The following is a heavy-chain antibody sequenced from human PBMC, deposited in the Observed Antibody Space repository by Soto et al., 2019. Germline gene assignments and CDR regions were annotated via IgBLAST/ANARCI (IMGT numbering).Heavy chain of an antibody. V-gene: IGHV4-4*02. CDR3: ARWRVLDYDYGMDV. CDR2: IYHSGST. J-gene: IGHJ6*02. Sequence: QVQLQESGPGLVKPSGTLSLTCAVSGGSISSSNWWSWVRQPPGKGLEWIGEIYHSGSTNYNPSLKSRVPTSVDKSKTQCSLKLSSVTAADTAVYYCARWRVLDYDYGMDVWGQGTTVTVSS. CDR1: GGSISSSNW.